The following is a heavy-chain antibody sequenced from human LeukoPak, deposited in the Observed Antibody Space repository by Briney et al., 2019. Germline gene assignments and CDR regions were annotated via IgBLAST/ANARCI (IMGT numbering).Heavy chain of an antibody. J-gene: IGHJ4*02. Sequence: ASVKVSCKASGYTFTGYYMHWVRQAPGQGLEWMGWINPNSGGTNYAQKFQGRVTMTRDTSISTAYMELSRLRSDDTAVYYCARVRNYYDSSGYPSYYFDHWGQGTLVTVSS. CDR2: INPNSGGT. V-gene: IGHV1-2*02. CDR3: ARVRNYYDSSGYPSYYFDH. CDR1: GYTFTGYY. D-gene: IGHD3-22*01.